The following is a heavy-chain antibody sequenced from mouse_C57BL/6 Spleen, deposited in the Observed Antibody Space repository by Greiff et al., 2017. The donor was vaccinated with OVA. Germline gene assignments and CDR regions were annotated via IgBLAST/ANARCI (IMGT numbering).Heavy chain of an antibody. Sequence: EVKLMESGGGLVQPGGSLSLSCAASGFTFTDYYMSWVRQPPGKALEWLGFIRNKANGYTTEYSASVKGRFTISRDNSQSILYLQMNDLRAEDSATYDCARSFFITTGYAMDYWGQGTSVTVSS. CDR1: GFTFTDYY. J-gene: IGHJ4*01. V-gene: IGHV7-3*01. CDR3: ARSFFITTGYAMDY. CDR2: IRNKANGYTT. D-gene: IGHD1-1*01.